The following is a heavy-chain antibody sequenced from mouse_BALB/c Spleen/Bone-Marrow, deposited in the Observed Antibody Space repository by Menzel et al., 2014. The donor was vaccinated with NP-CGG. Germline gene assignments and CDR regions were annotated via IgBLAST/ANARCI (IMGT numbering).Heavy chain of an antibody. D-gene: IGHD2-12*01. J-gene: IGHJ4*01. V-gene: IGHV2-2*02. Sequence: VQLQQSGPGLVPPSQSLSITCTVSGFSLTSYGVHWVRQSPGKGLEWLGVRWSGGSTDYNAPVMSRLNISKDNSKSQGFFKMNRLQANDTAIYYCARNPIRRNAMDYWGQGTSVTVSS. CDR1: GFSLTSYG. CDR2: RWSGGST. CDR3: ARNPIRRNAMDY.